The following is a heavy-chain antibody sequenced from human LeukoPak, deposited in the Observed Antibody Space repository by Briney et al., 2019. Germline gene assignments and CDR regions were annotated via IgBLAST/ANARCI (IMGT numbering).Heavy chain of an antibody. CDR2: IYSGGST. Sequence: HAGGSLRLSCAASGFTVSSNYMSWVRQAPGKGLEWVSVIYSGGSTYYADSVKGRFTISRDNSKNTLYLQMNSLRAEDTAVYYCARGGYSYTYYFDYWGQGTLVTVSS. D-gene: IGHD5-18*01. V-gene: IGHV3-66*01. CDR1: GFTVSSNY. CDR3: ARGGYSYTYYFDY. J-gene: IGHJ4*02.